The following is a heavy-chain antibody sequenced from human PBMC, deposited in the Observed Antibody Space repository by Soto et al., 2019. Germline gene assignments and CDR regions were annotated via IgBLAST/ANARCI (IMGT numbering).Heavy chain of an antibody. CDR1: GYTFTSYD. D-gene: IGHD3-10*01. Sequence: ASVKASCKASGYTFTSYDINWVRQATGQGLEWMGWMNPNSGNTGYAQKFQGRVTMTRNTSISTAYMELSSLRSEDTAVYYCAIKRGYYYYMDVWGKGTTVTVSS. CDR2: MNPNSGNT. CDR3: AIKRGYYYYMDV. V-gene: IGHV1-8*01. J-gene: IGHJ6*03.